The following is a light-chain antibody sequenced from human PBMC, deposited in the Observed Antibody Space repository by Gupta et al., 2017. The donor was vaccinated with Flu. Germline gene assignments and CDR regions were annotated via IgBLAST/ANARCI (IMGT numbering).Light chain of an antibody. J-gene: IGKJ4*01. Sequence: DIQMSHSPSTLSASVGDRVTITCRASQSINNWLAWYQQKAGKAPKLLIYKASNLASGVPSRFSGGESGTEFTLTISSLQPDDFATYFCQQHLNYPLTFGGGTKVEIK. CDR1: QSINNW. CDR3: QQHLNYPLT. V-gene: IGKV1-5*03. CDR2: KAS.